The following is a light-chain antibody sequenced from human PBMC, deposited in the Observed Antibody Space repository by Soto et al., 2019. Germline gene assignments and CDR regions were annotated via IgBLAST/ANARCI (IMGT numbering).Light chain of an antibody. CDR2: GAS. V-gene: IGKV3-20*01. Sequence: EIVLTQSPGTLSLSPGERATLSCRASQIVSSSYLAWYQQKPGQAPRLLINGASSRATDITDRFSGSGSRTDFTLTINRLAPEDFAVYYCQQYGSSPLTFGGGTKVEIK. CDR3: QQYGSSPLT. J-gene: IGKJ4*01. CDR1: QIVSSSY.